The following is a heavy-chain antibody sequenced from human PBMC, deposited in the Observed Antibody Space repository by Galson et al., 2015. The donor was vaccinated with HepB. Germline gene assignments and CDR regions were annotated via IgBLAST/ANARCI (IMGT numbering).Heavy chain of an antibody. CDR1: GFTFSSYG. CDR2: ISYDGSNK. D-gene: IGHD5-18*01. V-gene: IGHV3-30*18. Sequence: SLRLSCAASGFTFSSYGMHWVRQAPGKGLEWVAVISYDGSNKYYADSVKGRFTISRVNSKNTLYLQMNSLRAEDTAVYYCAKLKLDTAIQLDYYYYYMDVWGKGTTVTVSS. J-gene: IGHJ6*03. CDR3: AKLKLDTAIQLDYYYYYMDV.